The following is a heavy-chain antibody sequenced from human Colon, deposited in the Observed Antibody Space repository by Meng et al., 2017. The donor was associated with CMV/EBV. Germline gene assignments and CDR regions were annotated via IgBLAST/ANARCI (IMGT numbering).Heavy chain of an antibody. D-gene: IGHD3-3*01. CDR1: GFTLSSYA. CDR2: ISYDGSNR. V-gene: IGHV3-30-3*01. J-gene: IGHJ3*01. Sequence: GESLKISCAASGFTLSSYAMHWVRQAPGKGLEWVAVISYDGSNRYYADSVKGRFTISRDNSNNTVSLQVNDLKAEDTAVYYCARKSTVFGVAGEEAFDVWGQGTVVTVSS. CDR3: ARKSTVFGVAGEEAFDV.